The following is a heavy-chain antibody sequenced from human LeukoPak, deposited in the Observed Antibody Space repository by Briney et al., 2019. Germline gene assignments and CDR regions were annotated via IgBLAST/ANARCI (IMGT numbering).Heavy chain of an antibody. CDR2: IYYSGST. CDR1: GGSISSSSYY. Sequence: PSETLSLTCTVSGGSISSSSYYWGWIRQPPGKGLEWIGSIYYSGSTYYNPSLKSRVTISVDMSKNQFSLKLSSVTAADTAVYYCARRAAFGVRGPRSDAFDIWGQGTMVTVSS. CDR3: ARRAAFGVRGPRSDAFDI. V-gene: IGHV4-39*07. J-gene: IGHJ3*02. D-gene: IGHD3-10*01.